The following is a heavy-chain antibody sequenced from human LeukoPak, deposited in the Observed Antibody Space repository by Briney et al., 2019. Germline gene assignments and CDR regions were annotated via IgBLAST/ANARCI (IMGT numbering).Heavy chain of an antibody. CDR3: ARGGAQYYDFWSGYWIENWFDP. J-gene: IGHJ5*02. V-gene: IGHV1-8*01. Sequence: ASVKVSCKASGYTFTSYDINWVRQATGQGLEWMGWMNPNSGNTGYAQKFQGRVTITRNTSISTAYMELSSLRSEDTAVYYCARGGAQYYDFWSGYWIENWFDPWGQGTLVTVSS. CDR2: MNPNSGNT. D-gene: IGHD3-3*01. CDR1: GYTFTSYD.